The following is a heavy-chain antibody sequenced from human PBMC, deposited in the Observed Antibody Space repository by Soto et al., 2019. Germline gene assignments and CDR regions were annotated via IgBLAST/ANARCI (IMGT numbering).Heavy chain of an antibody. V-gene: IGHV3-7*01. CDR1: GFTFSSYW. J-gene: IGHJ4*02. CDR3: ARDVSHYDFWSGYYTLDFFDY. D-gene: IGHD3-3*01. Sequence: GGSLRLSCAASGFTFSSYWMSWVRQAPGKGLEWVANIKQDGSEKYYVDSVKGRFAISRDNAKNSLYLQMNSLRAEDTAVYYCARDVSHYDFWSGYYTLDFFDYWGQGTLVTVS. CDR2: IKQDGSEK.